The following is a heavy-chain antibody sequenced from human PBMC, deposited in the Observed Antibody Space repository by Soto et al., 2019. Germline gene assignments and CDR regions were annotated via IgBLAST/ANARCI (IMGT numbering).Heavy chain of an antibody. V-gene: IGHV4-39*07. CDR2: IYYSGST. CDR1: GGSISSSTYY. Sequence: SVTMSLTCNVSGGSISSSTYYCGWIRQPPGKGLEWIGSIYYSGSTYYNPSLKSRVTISLDTSKNQFSLTLNSVTAADTAVYYCARGGGSPYHNHEFDFWGQGTLVTVSS. J-gene: IGHJ4*02. CDR3: ARGGGSPYHNHEFDF. D-gene: IGHD6-13*01.